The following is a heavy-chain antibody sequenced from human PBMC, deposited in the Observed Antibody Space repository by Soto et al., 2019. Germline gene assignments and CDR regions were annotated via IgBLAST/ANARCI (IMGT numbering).Heavy chain of an antibody. D-gene: IGHD2-2*01. CDR3: AREKGSKHYYGMDV. CDR1: GGSISSGGYS. J-gene: IGHJ6*02. CDR2: IYYSGST. Sequence: PSETRSLTCTVSGGSISSGGYSWSWIPQHPGKGLEWIGYIYYSGSTYYNPSLKSRVTISVDTSKNQFSLKLSSVTAADTAVYYCAREKGSKHYYGMDVWGQGTTVTVSS. V-gene: IGHV4-31*03.